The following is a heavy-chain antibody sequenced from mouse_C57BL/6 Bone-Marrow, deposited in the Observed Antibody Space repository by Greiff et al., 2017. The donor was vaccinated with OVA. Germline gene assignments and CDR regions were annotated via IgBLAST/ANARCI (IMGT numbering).Heavy chain of an antibody. Sequence: VHLVESGAELVRPGASVTLSCKASGYTFTDYEMHWVKQTPVHGLEWIGAIDPETGGTAYNQKFKGKAILTADKSSSTAYMELRSLTSEDSAVYYCTRWGYGSSLFAYWGQGTLVTVSA. CDR3: TRWGYGSSLFAY. J-gene: IGHJ3*01. V-gene: IGHV1-15*01. CDR2: IDPETGGT. D-gene: IGHD1-1*01. CDR1: GYTFTDYE.